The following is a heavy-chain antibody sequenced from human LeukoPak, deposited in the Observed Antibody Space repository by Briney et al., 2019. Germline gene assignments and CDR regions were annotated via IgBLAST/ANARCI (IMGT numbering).Heavy chain of an antibody. CDR1: GYTFTYYY. CDR2: INPDSGDT. CDR3: ARSDSYTWFDP. D-gene: IGHD2-15*01. V-gene: IGHV1-2*02. Sequence: ASVKVSCKSSGYTFTYYYIHWMRQAPGQGLEWMGWINPDSGDTSYAQKFQGRVTMTRDTSISTVYVELSRLRSDDTAVYYCARSDSYTWFDPWGQGTLVTVSS. J-gene: IGHJ5*02.